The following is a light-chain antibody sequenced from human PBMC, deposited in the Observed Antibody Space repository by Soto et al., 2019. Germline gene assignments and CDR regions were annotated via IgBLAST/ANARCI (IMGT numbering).Light chain of an antibody. J-gene: IGLJ3*02. V-gene: IGLV2-11*01. Sequence: SALTQPRSVSGSPGQSVTISCTGTSSDVGAYIYVSWYQQYPAKAPKVMIYDVGRRPSGVPDRVSGSKSGNTASLTISGLQAEDEAVYFCCSYAGNKTVVFGGGTKVTVL. CDR2: DVG. CDR3: CSYAGNKTVV. CDR1: SSDVGAYIY.